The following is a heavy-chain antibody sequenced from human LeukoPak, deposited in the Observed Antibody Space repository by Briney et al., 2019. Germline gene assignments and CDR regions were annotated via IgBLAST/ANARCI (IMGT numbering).Heavy chain of an antibody. J-gene: IGHJ5*01. Sequence: GGSLRLSCAASGFAFSTYGLHWVRQAPGKGLEWVAVIWYGGSDAYYADSVKGRFTVSRDNSKNTVYLQLNSLRAEDTAVYYCAKDGGRYCSNVFCSGSWFASWGQGTLVTVSS. CDR3: AKDGGRYCSNVFCSGSWFAS. CDR1: GFAFSTYG. CDR2: IWYGGSDA. D-gene: IGHD2-8*01. V-gene: IGHV3-33*06.